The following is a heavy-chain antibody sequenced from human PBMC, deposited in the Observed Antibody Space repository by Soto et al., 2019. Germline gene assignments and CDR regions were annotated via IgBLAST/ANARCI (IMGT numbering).Heavy chain of an antibody. V-gene: IGHV3-33*01. J-gene: IGHJ4*02. D-gene: IGHD1-1*01. CDR1: GFTFSSYG. CDR2: IWYDGSNK. Sequence: GGSLRLSCAASGFTFSSYGMHWVRQAPGKGLEWVAVIWYDGSNKYYADSVKGRFTISRDNSKNTLYLQMNSLRAEDTAVYYCARDHNGHPLLYWGQGTLVTVSS. CDR3: ARDHNGHPLLY.